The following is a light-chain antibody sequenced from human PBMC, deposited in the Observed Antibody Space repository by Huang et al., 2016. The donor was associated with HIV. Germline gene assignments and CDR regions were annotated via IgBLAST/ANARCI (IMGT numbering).Light chain of an antibody. CDR1: QDISTW. J-gene: IGKJ5*01. Sequence: DIQMTQSPSTVSASVGDRVTISCRASQDISTWLAWYQQKPGKAPKFLIYGASNLQSGGPSRFSGSGSGTDFTLTITGLQPEDFATYYCQQAKDFPITFGQGTRLDFK. V-gene: IGKV1-12*01. CDR2: GAS. CDR3: QQAKDFPIT.